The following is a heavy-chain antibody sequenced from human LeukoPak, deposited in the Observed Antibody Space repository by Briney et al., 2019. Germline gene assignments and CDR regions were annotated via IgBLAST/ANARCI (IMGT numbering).Heavy chain of an antibody. D-gene: IGHD3-3*01. CDR3: ASGFLQWLY. CDR2: INPDGSIK. CDR1: GFTFGGYW. J-gene: IGHJ4*02. V-gene: IGHV3-7*01. Sequence: GGSLRLSCAASGFTFGGYWMSWVRQAPGRGLEWVANINPDGSIKYYVGSIKGRFTISRDNAKNSLYLQMNSLRAEDTAVYYCASGFLQWLYWGQGTLVTVSS.